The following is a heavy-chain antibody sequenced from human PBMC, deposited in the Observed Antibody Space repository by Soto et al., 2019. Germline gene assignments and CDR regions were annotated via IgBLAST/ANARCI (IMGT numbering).Heavy chain of an antibody. CDR3: ARDGKVVPAGIVRYYYYYMDV. V-gene: IGHV1-18*01. CDR1: GYTFTSYG. D-gene: IGHD2-2*01. CDR2: ISAYNGNK. Sequence: QVQLVQSGAEVKKPGASVKVSCKASGYTFTSYGISWVRQAPGQGLEWMGWISAYNGNKNYAQKLQGRVTMTTGTTTSTAYMELRSLRSDDTAMYYCARDGKVVPAGIVRYYYYYMDVWGKGTTVTVSS. J-gene: IGHJ6*03.